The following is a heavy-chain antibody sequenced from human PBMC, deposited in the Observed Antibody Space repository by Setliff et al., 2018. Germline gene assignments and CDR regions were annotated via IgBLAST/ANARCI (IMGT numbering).Heavy chain of an antibody. CDR2: IKSSIEGATS. J-gene: IGHJ5*02. CDR1: GFTFTNYA. Sequence: GGSLRLSCAASGFTFTNYAMNWVRQAPGKGLEWVGRIKSSIEGATSDYGAPAKGRFTISRDDSKNMIFLQMNNLKIEDTGYYYCATGPRDSRNYLTWLGSWGQGTLVTV. V-gene: IGHV3-15*01. D-gene: IGHD4-4*01. CDR3: ATGPRDSRNYLTWLGS.